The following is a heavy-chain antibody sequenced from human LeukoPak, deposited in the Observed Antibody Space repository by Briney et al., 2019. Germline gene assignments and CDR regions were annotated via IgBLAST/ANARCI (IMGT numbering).Heavy chain of an antibody. D-gene: IGHD1-26*01. CDR2: INHSGST. CDR1: GGSISSGDYY. V-gene: IGHV4-30-4*01. Sequence: PSQTLSLTCTVSGGSISSGDYYWSWIRQPPGKGLEWIGEINHSGSTNYNPSLKSRVTISVDTSKNQFSLKLSSVTAADTAVYYCARRLGMMKWELLRRYFDYWGQGTLVTVSS. CDR3: ARRLGMMKWELLRRYFDY. J-gene: IGHJ4*02.